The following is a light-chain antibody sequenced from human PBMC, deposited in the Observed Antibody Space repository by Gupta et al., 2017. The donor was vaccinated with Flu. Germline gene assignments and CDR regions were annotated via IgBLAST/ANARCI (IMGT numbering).Light chain of an antibody. CDR3: QSADSSGSYV. Sequence: SYELTQPPSVSVSPGQTARITCSGDALPKQYAHWYQQKPGQAPVVVIYKDIERPSGIPERFSGSSSGTPLTLTISGVEADDEADYYCQSADSSGSYVFGTGTKVTVL. J-gene: IGLJ1*01. CDR1: ALPKQY. V-gene: IGLV3-25*02. CDR2: KDI.